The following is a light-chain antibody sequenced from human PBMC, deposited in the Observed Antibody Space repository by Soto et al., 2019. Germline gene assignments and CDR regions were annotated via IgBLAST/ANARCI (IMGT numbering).Light chain of an antibody. V-gene: IGLV2-14*01. CDR2: DVS. Sequence: QSVLTQPASVSGSPGQSITISCTGTSSDVGGYNYVSWYQQHPGKAPKLMIYDVSNRPSGVSNRFSGSKSGNTASLTISGLQAEDEADYYCSSYTSSSPLSVFGTATKVTVL. CDR1: SSDVGGYNY. CDR3: SSYTSSSPLSV. J-gene: IGLJ1*01.